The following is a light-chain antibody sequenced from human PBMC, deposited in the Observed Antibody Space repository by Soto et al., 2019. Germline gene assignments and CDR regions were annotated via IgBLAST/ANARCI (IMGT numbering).Light chain of an antibody. CDR1: SSDIGAGYD. CDR3: QSYETSLSAPDV. V-gene: IGLV1-40*01. J-gene: IGLJ1*01. CDR2: ANS. Sequence: QSVLTQPPSVSGAPGQRVTISCTGSSSDIGAGYDVHWYQQLPGKAPKLLIYANSNRPSGVPDRFSGSKSGTSASLAITGLQDEDEADYYCQSYETSLSAPDVFGTGTKVTVL.